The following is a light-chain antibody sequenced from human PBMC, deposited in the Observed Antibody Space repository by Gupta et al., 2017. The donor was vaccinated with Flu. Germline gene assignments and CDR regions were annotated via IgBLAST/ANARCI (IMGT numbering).Light chain of an antibody. CDR3: CSFTSSSTTSYV. J-gene: IGLJ1*01. CDR1: SSDVGGYNH. V-gene: IGLV2-14*01. CDR2: EVT. Sequence: QSALAQPASVSGSPGQPIAISCTGTSSDVGGYNHVSWYQQHPGKAPKLMIYEVTKRPSGVSSRFSGSKSGNTATLTISGLQTEDDADYYCCSFTSSSTTSYVFGPATKVTVL.